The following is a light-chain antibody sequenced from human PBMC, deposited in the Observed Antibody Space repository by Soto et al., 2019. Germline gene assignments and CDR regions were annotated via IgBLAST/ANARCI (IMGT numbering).Light chain of an antibody. CDR3: QQYGTSRT. CDR1: QSVNNGY. Sequence: EIVLTQSPATLSLSPGQKATLSCRASQSVNNGYLAWYQQKPGQAPRLLIFGASSRATGIPDRFSGSGSGTDFTLTISRLDPEDFAVYYCQQYGTSRTFGQGTKVEI. V-gene: IGKV3-20*01. CDR2: GAS. J-gene: IGKJ1*01.